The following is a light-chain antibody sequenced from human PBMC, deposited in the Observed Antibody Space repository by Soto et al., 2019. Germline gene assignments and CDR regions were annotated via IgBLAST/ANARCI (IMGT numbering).Light chain of an antibody. Sequence: QSVLTQPPSASGSPGQSVAISCTGTSSDVGGYNYVSWYHQHPGKAPKLMIYEGNKRPSGVPDRFSGSKSGNTASLTVSGLQAEDEADYYCSSYAGSSNVFGTGTKVTVL. J-gene: IGLJ1*01. CDR1: SSDVGGYNY. V-gene: IGLV2-8*01. CDR3: SSYAGSSNV. CDR2: EGN.